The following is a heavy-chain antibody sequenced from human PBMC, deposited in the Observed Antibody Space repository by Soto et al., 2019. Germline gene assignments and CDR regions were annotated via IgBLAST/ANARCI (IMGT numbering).Heavy chain of an antibody. CDR1: GYIFTNYA. Sequence: ASVKVSCKASGYIFTNYAIHWVRQAPGQRLEWMGWINGGNGNTKYSQKFQGRVTITRDTSASTGHMDLSSLRSEDTAVYYCARSGYSSGWYHWYFDFWGRGTLVTVSS. V-gene: IGHV1-3*01. J-gene: IGHJ2*01. D-gene: IGHD6-19*01. CDR3: ARSGYSSGWYHWYFDF. CDR2: INGGNGNT.